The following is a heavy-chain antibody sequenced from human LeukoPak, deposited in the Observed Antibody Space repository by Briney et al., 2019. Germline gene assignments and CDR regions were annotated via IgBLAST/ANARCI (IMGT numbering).Heavy chain of an antibody. CDR1: GFTLSTYW. D-gene: IGHD1-26*01. Sequence: GGSLRLSCAASGFTLSTYWMHWVRQAPGKGLVWVSRINTDGTTISYADSVKGRFTISRDNAKNTLSLQMNSLRAEDTAVYYCARSQVGARDFDYWGQGTLVTVSS. CDR2: INTDGTTI. CDR3: ARSQVGARDFDY. V-gene: IGHV3-74*01. J-gene: IGHJ4*02.